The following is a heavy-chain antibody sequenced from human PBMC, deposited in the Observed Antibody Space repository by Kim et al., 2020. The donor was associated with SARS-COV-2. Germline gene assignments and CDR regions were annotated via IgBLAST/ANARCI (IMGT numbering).Heavy chain of an antibody. J-gene: IGHJ3*02. Sequence: GGSLRLSCAASGFTFSSYGMHWVRQAPGKGLEWVAVISYDGSNKYYADSVKGRFTISRDNSKNTLYLQMNSLRAEDTAVYYCAKGGPGDGLLVFHAFDIWGQGTMVTVSS. D-gene: IGHD7-27*01. V-gene: IGHV3-30*18. CDR3: AKGGPGDGLLVFHAFDI. CDR2: ISYDGSNK. CDR1: GFTFSSYG.